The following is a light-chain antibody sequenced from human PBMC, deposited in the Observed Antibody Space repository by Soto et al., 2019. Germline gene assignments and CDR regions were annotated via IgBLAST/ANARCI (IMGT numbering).Light chain of an antibody. Sequence: QSALTQPASVSGSPGQSITISCTGTGSDVGGYNYVSWYQQYPGKAPKLIIYDVSHRPLGVSNRFSGSKSGNTASLTISGLQAEDEADYYCCSSTSSSPYVFRTGTKLTVL. CDR1: GSDVGGYNY. J-gene: IGLJ1*01. V-gene: IGLV2-14*01. CDR3: CSSTSSSPYV. CDR2: DVS.